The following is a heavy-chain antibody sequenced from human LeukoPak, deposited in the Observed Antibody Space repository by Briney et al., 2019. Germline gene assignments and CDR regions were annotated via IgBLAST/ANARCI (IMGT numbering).Heavy chain of an antibody. V-gene: IGHV4-59*08. CDR1: GGSISSYY. Sequence: SETLSLTCTVSGGSISSYYWSWIRQPPGKGLEWIGYIYYSGSTNYNPSLKSRVTISVDTSKNQFSLKLSSVTAADTAVYYCARLPGYSYGYGYYYGMDVWGQGTTVTVSS. D-gene: IGHD5-18*01. CDR2: IYYSGST. CDR3: ARLPGYSYGYGYYYGMDV. J-gene: IGHJ6*02.